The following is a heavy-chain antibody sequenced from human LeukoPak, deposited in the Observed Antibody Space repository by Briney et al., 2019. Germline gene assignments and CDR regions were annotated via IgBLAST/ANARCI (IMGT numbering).Heavy chain of an antibody. D-gene: IGHD5-12*01. Sequence: GRSLRLSCAASGFTFSSYAMHWVRRAPGKGLEWVAVISYDGSNKYYADSVKGRFTISRDNSKNTLYLQMNSLRAEDTAVYYCARGYSGYDGPYYYYGMDVWGQGTTVTVSS. J-gene: IGHJ6*02. CDR2: ISYDGSNK. CDR3: ARGYSGYDGPYYYYGMDV. CDR1: GFTFSSYA. V-gene: IGHV3-30-3*01.